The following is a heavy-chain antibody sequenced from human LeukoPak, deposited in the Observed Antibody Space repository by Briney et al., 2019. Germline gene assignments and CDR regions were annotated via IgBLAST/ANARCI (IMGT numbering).Heavy chain of an antibody. V-gene: IGHV3-48*01. Sequence: GGSLRLSCAASGFTFSTYSMNWVRQAPGKGLEWVSYISSGSSTIYYADSVKGRFTISRDNAKNSLYLQMNSLRAEDTAVYYCARERSGTNWGQGTLVTVSS. CDR3: ARERSGTN. CDR1: GFTFSTYS. D-gene: IGHD1-14*01. CDR2: ISSGSSTI. J-gene: IGHJ4*02.